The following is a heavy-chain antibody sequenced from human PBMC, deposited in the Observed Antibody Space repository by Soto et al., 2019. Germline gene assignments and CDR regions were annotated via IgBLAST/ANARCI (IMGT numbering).Heavy chain of an antibody. CDR2: IKSKTDGGTT. CDR3: TTVSAAGTRWLDAFDI. CDR1: GFTFSNAW. J-gene: IGHJ3*02. D-gene: IGHD2-2*01. V-gene: IGHV3-15*01. Sequence: PGGSLRLSCAASGFTFSNAWMSWVRQATGKGLEWVGRIKSKTDGGTTDYAAPVKGRFTISRDDSKNTQHKQMNSLKTEDTAVYYCTTVSAAGTRWLDAFDIWGEGTMFTGS.